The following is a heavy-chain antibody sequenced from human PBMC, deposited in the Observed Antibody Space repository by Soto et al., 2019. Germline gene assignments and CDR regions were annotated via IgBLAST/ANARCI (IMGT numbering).Heavy chain of an antibody. Sequence: GGSLRLSCAASGFTFSSYGMHWVRQAPGKGLEWVAVIWYDGSNKYYADSVKGRFTISRDNSKNTLYLQMNSLRAEDTAVYYCARDWDYGDPIDYWGQGTLVTVSS. CDR1: GFTFSSYG. V-gene: IGHV3-33*01. D-gene: IGHD4-17*01. J-gene: IGHJ4*02. CDR2: IWYDGSNK. CDR3: ARDWDYGDPIDY.